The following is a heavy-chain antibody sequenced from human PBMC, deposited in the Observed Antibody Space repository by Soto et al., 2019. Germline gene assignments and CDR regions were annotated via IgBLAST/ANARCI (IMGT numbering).Heavy chain of an antibody. Sequence: SGGSLRLSCAASGFTFSTFWMVWVRQAPGKGPEWVANIKQDGTERYYVDSVKGRFTISRDNAKNSLYLQMNSLRAEDTAVYYCARGTLWNGYQFFDYWGQGTLVTVSS. CDR1: GFTFSTFW. J-gene: IGHJ4*02. V-gene: IGHV3-7*01. D-gene: IGHD3-3*01. CDR3: ARGTLWNGYQFFDY. CDR2: IKQDGTER.